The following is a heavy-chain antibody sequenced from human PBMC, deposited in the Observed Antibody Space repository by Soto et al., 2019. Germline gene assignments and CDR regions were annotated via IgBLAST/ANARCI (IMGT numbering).Heavy chain of an antibody. CDR1: GGSISSSNW. D-gene: IGHD3-10*01. CDR2: IYHSGST. Sequence: QVQLQESGPGLVKPSGTLSLTCAVSGGSISSSNWWSWVRQPPGKGLEWIGEIYHSGSTNYNPSLKSRVTMSVDKSKNQCSLKLRSVTAADTAVYYCAGAPLWFGELFNWFDPWGQGTLVTVSS. J-gene: IGHJ5*02. V-gene: IGHV4-4*02. CDR3: AGAPLWFGELFNWFDP.